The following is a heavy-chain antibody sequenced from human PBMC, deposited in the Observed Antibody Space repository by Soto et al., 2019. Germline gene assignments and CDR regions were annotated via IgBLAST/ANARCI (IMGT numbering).Heavy chain of an antibody. Sequence: GESLKISCKGSGYSFTSYWIRWVRQMPGKGLEWMGIIYPGDSDTRYSPSFQGQVTISADKSISTAYLQWSSLKASDTAMYYCARPGDYYDSSGYVVDAFDIWGQGTMVTVSS. V-gene: IGHV5-51*01. CDR3: ARPGDYYDSSGYVVDAFDI. D-gene: IGHD3-22*01. CDR1: GYSFTSYW. J-gene: IGHJ3*02. CDR2: IYPGDSDT.